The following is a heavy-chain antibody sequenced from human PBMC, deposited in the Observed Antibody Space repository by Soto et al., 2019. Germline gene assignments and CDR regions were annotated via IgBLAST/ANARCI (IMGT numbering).Heavy chain of an antibody. CDR2: MCYSGST. CDR1: GGSITNYY. Sequence: SETLSLTCTVSGGSITNYYWSWIRQPPGKGLEWIGYMCYSGSTNYNPSLKSRVTISLDTSKNQFSLRLNSMTAADTAVYYCARGRRSYSGSDYMDYWGQGTLVTVSS. CDR3: ARGRRSYSGSDYMDY. J-gene: IGHJ4*02. V-gene: IGHV4-59*01. D-gene: IGHD5-12*01.